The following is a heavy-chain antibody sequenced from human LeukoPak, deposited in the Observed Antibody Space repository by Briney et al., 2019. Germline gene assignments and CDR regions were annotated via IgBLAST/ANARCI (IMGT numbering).Heavy chain of an antibody. J-gene: IGHJ4*02. CDR2: ISRSGGST. Sequence: QSGGSLRLSCAASGFTFSTYAMSWVRQAPGKGLYWVSSISRSGGSTYYADSVKGRFTISRDNSKNTLFLQMNSLRADDTAVYFCAKDQKSMAATGYDYWGQGTLVTVSS. D-gene: IGHD6-13*01. V-gene: IGHV3-23*01. CDR3: AKDQKSMAATGYDY. CDR1: GFTFSTYA.